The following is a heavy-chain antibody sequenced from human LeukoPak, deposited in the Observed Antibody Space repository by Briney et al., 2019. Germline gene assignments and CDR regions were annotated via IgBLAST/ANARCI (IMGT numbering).Heavy chain of an antibody. J-gene: IGHJ4*02. Sequence: SETLSLTCTVSGGSISSGGYYWSWIRQPLGKGLEWIGYIYHSGSTYYNPSLKSRVTISVDRSKNQFSLKLSSVTAADTAVYYCARIAAAYDHYFDYWGQGTLVTVSS. D-gene: IGHD6-13*01. CDR2: IYHSGST. CDR3: ARIAAAYDHYFDY. CDR1: GGSISSGGYY. V-gene: IGHV4-30-2*01.